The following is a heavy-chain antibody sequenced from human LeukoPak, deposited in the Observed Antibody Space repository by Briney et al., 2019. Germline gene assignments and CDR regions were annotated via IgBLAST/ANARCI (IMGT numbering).Heavy chain of an antibody. CDR2: ISSSSYI. Sequence: GGSLRLSCAASGFTFSSYAMHWVRQAPGKGLEWVSSISSSSYIYYADSVKGRFTISRDNAKNSLYLQMNSLRAEDTAVYYCARDRVYYFDYWGQGTLVTVSS. J-gene: IGHJ4*02. CDR1: GFTFSSYA. V-gene: IGHV3-21*01. D-gene: IGHD2-8*01. CDR3: ARDRVYYFDY.